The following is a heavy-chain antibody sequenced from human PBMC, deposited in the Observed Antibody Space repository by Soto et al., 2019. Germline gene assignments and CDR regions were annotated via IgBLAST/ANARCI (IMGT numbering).Heavy chain of an antibody. CDR1: GGSISSGGYY. J-gene: IGHJ3*02. CDR3: ARTLRFLEWLPHDAFDI. V-gene: IGHV4-31*03. D-gene: IGHD3-3*01. Sequence: QVQLQESGPGLVKPSQTLSLTCTVSGGSISSGGYYWSWIRQHPGKGLEWIGYIYYSESTYYNPSLKSRVTISVDTSKNQFSLKLSSVTAADTAVYYCARTLRFLEWLPHDAFDIWGQGTMVTVSS. CDR2: IYYSEST.